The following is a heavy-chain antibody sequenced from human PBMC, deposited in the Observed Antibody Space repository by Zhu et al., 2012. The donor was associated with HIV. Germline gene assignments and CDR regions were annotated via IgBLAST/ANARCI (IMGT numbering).Heavy chain of an antibody. J-gene: IGHJ4*02. CDR3: ARSKPGYYYDSSG. V-gene: IGHV4-38-2*02. CDR1: GYSISSGYY. CDR2: IYHSGST. D-gene: IGHD3-22*01. Sequence: QVQLQESGPGLVKPSETLSLTCTVSGYSISSGYYWGWIRQPPGKGLEWIGSIYHSGSTYYNPSLKSRVTISVDTSKNQFSLKLSSVTAADTAVYYCARSKPGYYYDSSGWGQGTLVTVSS.